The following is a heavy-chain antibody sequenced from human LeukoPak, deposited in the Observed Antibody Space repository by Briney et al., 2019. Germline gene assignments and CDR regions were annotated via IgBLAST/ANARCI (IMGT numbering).Heavy chain of an antibody. J-gene: IGHJ1*01. V-gene: IGHV4-39*01. CDR1: GTSISSSSHY. CDR3: ARHPSGDFYASGPFEL. D-gene: IGHD3-10*01. Sequence: SETLSLTCSVSGTSISSSSHYWGWIRQPPGKGLEWIGTTYYSGSTHYNSSLKSRITMSVDTSKNQVSLKLSSVTAADTAVYYCARHPSGDFYASGPFELWGQGTLVSVSS. CDR2: TYYSGST.